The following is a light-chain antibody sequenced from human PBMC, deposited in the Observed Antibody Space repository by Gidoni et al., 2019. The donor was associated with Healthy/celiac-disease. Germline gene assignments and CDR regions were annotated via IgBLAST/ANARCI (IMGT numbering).Light chain of an antibody. V-gene: IGKV2-28*01. CDR3: MQALQTPYT. CDR1: QSLLHSNGYNY. J-gene: IGKJ2*01. CDR2: LGS. Sequence: DIVMTQSPLSLPVTPGEPASISCRSSQSLLHSNGYNYWDWYLQKPGQSPQLLIYLGSNRASGVPDRFSGSGSGTDFTLKISRVEAEDVGVYYCMQALQTPYTLGQGTKLEIK.